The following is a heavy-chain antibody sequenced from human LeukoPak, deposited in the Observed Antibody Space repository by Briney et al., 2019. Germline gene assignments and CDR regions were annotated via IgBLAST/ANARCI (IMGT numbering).Heavy chain of an antibody. Sequence: PGGSLRLSCAASGFTFSSYSMNWVRQAPGKGLEWVSSITSSSSYIYYADSVKGRFTISRDNAKNSLYLQMNSLRAEDTAVYYCAREGGEWELLRTFDYWGQGTLVTVSS. CDR2: ITSSSSYI. CDR1: GFTFSSYS. CDR3: AREGGEWELLRTFDY. D-gene: IGHD1-26*01. V-gene: IGHV3-21*01. J-gene: IGHJ4*02.